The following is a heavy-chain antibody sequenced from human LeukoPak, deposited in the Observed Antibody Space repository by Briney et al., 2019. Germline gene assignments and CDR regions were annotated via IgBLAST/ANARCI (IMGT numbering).Heavy chain of an antibody. V-gene: IGHV4-39*01. CDR1: GGSISSSSYY. Sequence: SETLSLTCTVSGGSISSSSYYWGWIRQPPGKGLEWIGSIYYSGSTYYNPSLKSRVTISVDTSKNQFSLKLSSVTAADTAVYYCARHRGHGGLLETNFDYWGQGTLVTVSS. CDR2: IYYSGST. CDR3: ARHRGHGGLLETNFDY. D-gene: IGHD3-22*01. J-gene: IGHJ4*02.